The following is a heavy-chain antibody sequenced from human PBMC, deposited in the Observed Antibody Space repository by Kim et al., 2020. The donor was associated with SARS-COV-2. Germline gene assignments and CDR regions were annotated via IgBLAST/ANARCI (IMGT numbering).Heavy chain of an antibody. V-gene: IGHV4-34*01. CDR2: INHSGSN. D-gene: IGHD2-2*02. CDR3: ARGRAGVVPSPILGIGPHYDYFIMDV. J-gene: IGHJ6*02. Sequence: SETLSLTCAVYGGSFSGYYWSWIRQPPGKGLEWIGEINHSGSNNYNPSLKSRVTISIDTSKNQFSLKLISVTAADTAFYYCARGRAGVVPSPILGIGPHYDYFIMDVWGQGTTVTVSS. CDR1: GGSFSGYY.